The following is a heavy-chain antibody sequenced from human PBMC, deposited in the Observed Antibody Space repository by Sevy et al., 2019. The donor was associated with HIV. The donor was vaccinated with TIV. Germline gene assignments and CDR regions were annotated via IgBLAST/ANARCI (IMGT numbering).Heavy chain of an antibody. D-gene: IGHD3-22*01. CDR2: ISSGSSYI. J-gene: IGHJ4*02. CDR1: GFTFSYYT. V-gene: IGHV3-21*03. Sequence: GGSLRLSCAASGFTFSYYTMNWVRQAPGKGLEWASSISSGSSYIFYADSMKGRFTVSRDNAKNSLFLQMNSLRDEDTALYYCARSTDYYDNSGYDSWGRGTLVTVSS. CDR3: ARSTDYYDNSGYDS.